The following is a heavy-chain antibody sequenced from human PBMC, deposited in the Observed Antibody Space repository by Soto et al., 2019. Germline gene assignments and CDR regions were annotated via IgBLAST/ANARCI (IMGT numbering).Heavy chain of an antibody. CDR1: GGSFSGYY. D-gene: IGHD4-17*01. CDR2: INPTGST. V-gene: IGHV4-34*01. CDR3: ARGRDGGAAI. Sequence: QVQLQQWGAGLLKPSETLSLTCAVYGGSFSGYYWSWIRRPPGKGLEWIGEINPTGSTSYTPSLKSRLTLSVDTSKNYLSLKVTSATAADSAMYYCARGRDGGAAIWGQGTLVTVSS. J-gene: IGHJ4*02.